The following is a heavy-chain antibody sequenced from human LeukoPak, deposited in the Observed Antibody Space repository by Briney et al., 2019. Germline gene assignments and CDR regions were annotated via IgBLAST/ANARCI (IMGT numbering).Heavy chain of an antibody. CDR3: ARGSNYYGSGTGWFDP. CDR1: GGSISSGGYS. CDR2: IYHSGST. V-gene: IGHV4-30-4*07. Sequence: PSETLSLTCTVSGGSISSGGYSWSWIRQPPGKGLEWIGYIYHSGSTYYNPSLKSRVTISVDTSKNQLSLKLSSVTAADTAVYYCARGSNYYGSGTGWFDPWGQGTLVTVSS. J-gene: IGHJ5*02. D-gene: IGHD3-10*01.